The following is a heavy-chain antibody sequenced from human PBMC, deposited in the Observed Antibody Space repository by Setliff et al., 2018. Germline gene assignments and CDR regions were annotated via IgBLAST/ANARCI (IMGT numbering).Heavy chain of an antibody. CDR1: GYTFTRYC. CDR3: ARSEEQWLNPGFFDY. V-gene: IGHV1-18*01. D-gene: IGHD6-19*01. CDR2: ISAYDGNT. Sequence: EASVKVSCKASGYTFTRYCISWVRQAPGQGLEWMGWISAYDGNTNYAQKLQGRVTMTTDTSTSTAYMEVRSLRSDDTAVYYCARSEEQWLNPGFFDYWGQGTLVTVSS. J-gene: IGHJ4*02.